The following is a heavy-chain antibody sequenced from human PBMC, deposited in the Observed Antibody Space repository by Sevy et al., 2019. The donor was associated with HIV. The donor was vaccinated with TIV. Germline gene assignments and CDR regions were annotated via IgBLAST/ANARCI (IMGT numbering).Heavy chain of an antibody. Sequence: GGSVRLSCAASGFTFSSYAMHWVRQAPGKGLEWVAVISYDGSNKYYADSVKGRFTISRDNSKNTLYLQMNSLRAEDTAVYYCARDQLAGTTVFYYYYGMDVWGQGTTVTVSS. D-gene: IGHD1-1*01. J-gene: IGHJ6*02. CDR2: ISYDGSNK. V-gene: IGHV3-30-3*01. CDR1: GFTFSSYA. CDR3: ARDQLAGTTVFYYYYGMDV.